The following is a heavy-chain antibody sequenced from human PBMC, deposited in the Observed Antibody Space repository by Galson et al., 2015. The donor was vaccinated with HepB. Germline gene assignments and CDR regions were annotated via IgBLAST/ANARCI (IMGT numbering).Heavy chain of an antibody. CDR3: ARVELSSGWNRRRNQQGYGMDV. V-gene: IGHV4-34*01. D-gene: IGHD6-19*01. Sequence: LSLTCAVYGGSFSGYYWSWIRQPPGKGLEWIGEINHSGSTNYNPSLKSRVTISVATSKNQFSLKLSSVTPADTAVYYCARVELSSGWNRRRNQQGYGMDVWGQGTTVTVSS. J-gene: IGHJ6*02. CDR2: INHSGST. CDR1: GGSFSGYY.